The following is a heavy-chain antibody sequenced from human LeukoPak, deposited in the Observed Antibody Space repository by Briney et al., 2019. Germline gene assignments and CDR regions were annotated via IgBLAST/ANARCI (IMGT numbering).Heavy chain of an antibody. CDR2: MDHSGNT. D-gene: IGHD5-12*01. Sequence: PSETLSLTCAVSGYSISSGYYWGWIRQPPGKGLEWIGSMDHSGNTFYNPSLKSRVTISIDTSKNQFSLRLTSVTAADTALYFCARVWVATGFDYWGQGTLVTVSS. V-gene: IGHV4-38-2*01. CDR3: ARVWVATGFDY. CDR1: GYSISSGYY. J-gene: IGHJ4*02.